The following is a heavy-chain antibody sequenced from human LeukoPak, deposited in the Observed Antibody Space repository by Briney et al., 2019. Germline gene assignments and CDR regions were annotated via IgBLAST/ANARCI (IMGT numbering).Heavy chain of an antibody. CDR1: GYTFTSYD. D-gene: IGHD3-22*01. J-gene: IGHJ4*02. Sequence: ASVKVSCKASGYTFTSYDINWVRQATGQGLEWMGWMNPNSGNTGYAQKFQGRVTMTRNTSISTAYMELSSLRSEDTAVYYCARGPHTYYDSSGYSVDYWGQGTLVTVSS. CDR2: MNPNSGNT. V-gene: IGHV1-8*01. CDR3: ARGPHTYYDSSGYSVDY.